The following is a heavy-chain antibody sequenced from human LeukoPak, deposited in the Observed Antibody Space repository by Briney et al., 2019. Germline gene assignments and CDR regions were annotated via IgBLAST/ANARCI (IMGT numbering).Heavy chain of an antibody. V-gene: IGHV3-23*01. D-gene: IGHD3-22*01. CDR2: ISTSGGSS. CDR1: GFTLSSYA. CDR3: AIMHPYYDGSGYWVQ. Sequence: PGGSLRLSCAASGFTLSSYAMSWVRQAPGKGLEWVSGISTSGGSSSYADSVKGRFTISRDNPRNTLCMQMNSLRAEDTALYYCAIMHPYYDGSGYWVQWGQGTLVTVSS. J-gene: IGHJ4*02.